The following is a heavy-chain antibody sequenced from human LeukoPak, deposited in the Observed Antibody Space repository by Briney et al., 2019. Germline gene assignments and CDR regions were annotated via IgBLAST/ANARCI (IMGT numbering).Heavy chain of an antibody. CDR2: ISAYNGNT. V-gene: IGHV1-18*01. CDR1: GYTFTSYG. D-gene: IGHD7-27*01. CDR3: ARALGSSPLNKDDY. Sequence: ASVKVSCKASGYTFTSYGISWVRQAPGQGLEWMGWISAYNGNTNYAQKLQGRVTMTTDTSTSTAYMELRGLRSDDTAVYYCARALGSSPLNKDDYWGQGTLVTVSS. J-gene: IGHJ4*02.